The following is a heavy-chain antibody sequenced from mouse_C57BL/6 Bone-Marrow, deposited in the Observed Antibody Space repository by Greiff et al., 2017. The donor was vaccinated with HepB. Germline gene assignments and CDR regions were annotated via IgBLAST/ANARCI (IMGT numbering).Heavy chain of an antibody. CDR1: GYTFTSYW. CDR3: AKAKFITTVVATWDFDY. Sequence: QVQLQQPGAELVMPGASVKLSCKASGYTFTSYWMHWVKQRPGQGLEWIGEIDPSDSYTNYNQKFKGKSTLTVDKSSSTAYMQLSSLTSEDSAVYYCAKAKFITTVVATWDFDYWGQGTTLTVSS. V-gene: IGHV1-69*01. D-gene: IGHD1-1*01. CDR2: IDPSDSYT. J-gene: IGHJ2*01.